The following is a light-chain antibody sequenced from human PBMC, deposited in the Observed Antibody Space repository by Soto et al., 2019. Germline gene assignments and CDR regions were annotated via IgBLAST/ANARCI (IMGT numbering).Light chain of an antibody. CDR3: SSSAGSNTLLA. J-gene: IGLJ1*01. CDR1: IRDVGGYNY. Sequence: QSALTQPPSASGSPGQSVTISCTGTIRDVGGYNYVSWYQQHPGKAPKLRIYEVSTRPSGVLDRFSGYKSGNTASLKVCGLQAEDEADYYCSSSAGSNTLLAFGXGTKVTVL. V-gene: IGLV2-8*01. CDR2: EVS.